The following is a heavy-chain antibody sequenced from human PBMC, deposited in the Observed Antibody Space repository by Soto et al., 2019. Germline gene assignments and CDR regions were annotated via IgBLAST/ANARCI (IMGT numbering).Heavy chain of an antibody. V-gene: IGHV3-11*01. CDR2: ISSSGGDI. Sequence: QVQLAESGGGLVKPGGSLRLSCAASGFSFNEYYMSWIRQAPGKGLEWVAYISSSGGDIFYSDSVQGRFTISRDNAKKSLYLQMNSLGADDTAVYYCARTLGVSTIPSWRQRTLVTVSS. J-gene: IGHJ4*02. CDR3: ARTLGVSTIPS. D-gene: IGHD2-2*01. CDR1: GFSFNEYY.